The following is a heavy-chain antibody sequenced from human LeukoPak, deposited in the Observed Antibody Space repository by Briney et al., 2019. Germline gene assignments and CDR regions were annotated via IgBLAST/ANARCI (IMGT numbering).Heavy chain of an antibody. CDR1: GFTFSSYA. CDR3: ARDAGDRVQLWLNWFDP. V-gene: IGHV3-30-3*01. J-gene: IGHJ5*02. CDR2: ISYDGSNK. Sequence: GGSLRLSCAASGFTFSSYAMHWVRQAPGKGLEWVAVISYDGSNKYYADSVKGRFTISRDNSKNTLYLQMNSLRAEDTAVYYCARDAGDRVQLWLNWFDPWGQGTLVTVSS. D-gene: IGHD5-18*01.